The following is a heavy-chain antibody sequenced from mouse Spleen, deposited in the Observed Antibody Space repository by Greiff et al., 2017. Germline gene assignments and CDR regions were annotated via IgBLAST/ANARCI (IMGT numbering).Heavy chain of an antibody. V-gene: IGHV1-80*01. J-gene: IGHJ3*01. Sequence: QVQLKESGAELVKPGASVKISCKASGYAFSSYWMNWVNQRPGKGLEWIGQIYPGDGDTNYNGKFKGKATLTADKSSSTAYMQLSSLTSEDSAVYYCARGDYGSSYGFAYWGQGTLVTVSA. CDR1: GYAFSSYW. CDR2: IYPGDGDT. D-gene: IGHD1-1*01. CDR3: ARGDYGSSYGFAY.